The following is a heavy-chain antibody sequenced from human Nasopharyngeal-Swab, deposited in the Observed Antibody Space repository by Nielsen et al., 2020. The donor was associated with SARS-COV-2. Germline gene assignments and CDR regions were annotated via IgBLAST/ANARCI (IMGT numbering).Heavy chain of an antibody. J-gene: IGHJ4*02. V-gene: IGHV4-4*02. D-gene: IGHD6-19*01. CDR2: MHHSGST. CDR3: ARRTVAGTVIDY. Sequence: WIRQPPGKRLEWIGEMHHSGSTNYNPSLKSRVTISVDKSKNQFFLKLSSVTAADTAVYYCARRTVAGTVIDYWGQGTLVTVSS.